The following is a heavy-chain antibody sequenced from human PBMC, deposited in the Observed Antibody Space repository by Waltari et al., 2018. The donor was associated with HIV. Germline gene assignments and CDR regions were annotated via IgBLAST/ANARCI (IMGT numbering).Heavy chain of an antibody. D-gene: IGHD3-3*01. J-gene: IGHJ4*02. CDR2: IYYSLSN. CDR3: ARVPQPPSLEGLTTPLFDH. CDR1: GASIGRDY. V-gene: IGHV4-59*03. Sequence: QVQLQESGPGLVKHPETLSLTCSVSGASIGRDYWSWVRQPPGQGLDWIRYIYYSLSNKYNPSLKRRVTISADTSKNQFSLEVTPVSAADTAGDYCARVPQPPSLEGLTTPLFDHWGPGILVTVSS.